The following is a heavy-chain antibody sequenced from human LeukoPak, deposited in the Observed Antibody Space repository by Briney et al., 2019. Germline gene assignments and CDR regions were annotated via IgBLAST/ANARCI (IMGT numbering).Heavy chain of an antibody. CDR2: IKPSGGSA. D-gene: IGHD1-26*01. J-gene: IGHJ4*02. CDR3: ARVGGSGSYSYHFDF. CDR1: GYTFISYY. Sequence: ASVKVSCKASGYTFISYYMRWVRQAPGQGLEWMGIIKPSGGSASYAQKFQGRVTMTRDTSTSTVYMELSSLRSEDTAVYYCARVGGSGSYSYHFDFWGQGAPLTVSS. V-gene: IGHV1-46*01.